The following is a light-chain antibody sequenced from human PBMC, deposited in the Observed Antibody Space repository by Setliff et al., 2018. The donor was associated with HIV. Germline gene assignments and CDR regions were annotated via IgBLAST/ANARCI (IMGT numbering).Light chain of an antibody. CDR3: SSYTSSSPFV. V-gene: IGLV3-21*01. CDR2: YDS. Sequence: SYELTQPPSVSVAPGQTGPRITCGGNNIGSKSVHWYQQKPGQAPVLVIYYDSDRPSGVSNRFSGSKSGNTASLTISGLQAEDEADYYCSSYTSSSPFVFGTGTKVTVL. CDR1: NIGSKS. J-gene: IGLJ1*01.